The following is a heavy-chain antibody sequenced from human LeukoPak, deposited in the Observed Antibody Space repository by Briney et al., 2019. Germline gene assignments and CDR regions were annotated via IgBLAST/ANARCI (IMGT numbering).Heavy chain of an antibody. CDR3: ARGGRYCSSTSCHGDYFDY. D-gene: IGHD2-2*01. CDR2: INHSGST. V-gene: IGHV4-34*01. CDR1: GGSFSGYY. J-gene: IGHJ4*02. Sequence: SETLSLTCAVYGGSFSGYYWSWIRQPPGKGLEWIGEINHSGSTNYNPSLKGRVTISVDTSKNQFSLKLSSVTAADTAVYYCARGGRYCSSTSCHGDYFDYWGQGTLVTVSS.